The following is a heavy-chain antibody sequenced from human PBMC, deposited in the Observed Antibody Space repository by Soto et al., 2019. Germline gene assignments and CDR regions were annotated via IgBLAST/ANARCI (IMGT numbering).Heavy chain of an antibody. CDR3: ARDPGLPGRYWYFDL. D-gene: IGHD3-9*01. CDR1: GYKFTDYY. V-gene: IGHV1-2*04. CDR2: VNPKRGDA. Sequence: QVVLVQSGAEVKKPGDSMKVSCKSSGYKFTDYYIHWVRQAPGQGPEWMGWVNPKRGDAVYAQKFQGWVTMTRDTATTTAYLEVNRLKPDDTAVYFCARDPGLPGRYWYFDLWGRGTLGTVSS. J-gene: IGHJ2*01.